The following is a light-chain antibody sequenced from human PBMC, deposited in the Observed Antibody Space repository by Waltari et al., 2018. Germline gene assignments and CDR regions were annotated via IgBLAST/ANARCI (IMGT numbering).Light chain of an antibody. CDR2: DVS. J-gene: IGLJ3*02. V-gene: IGLV2-14*03. Sequence: QSALPQPASVSGSPGQSITISCTGTSSDVGAYNYVSWYQQHPGKAPKLMIYDVSNRPSGISYRFSGSKSGNMASLTISGLQAEDEADYYCSSYTSSSTRVFGGGTKLTVL. CDR1: SSDVGAYNY. CDR3: SSYTSSSTRV.